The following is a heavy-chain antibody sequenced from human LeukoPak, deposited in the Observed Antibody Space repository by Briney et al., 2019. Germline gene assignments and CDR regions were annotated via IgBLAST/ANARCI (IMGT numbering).Heavy chain of an antibody. D-gene: IGHD5-12*01. V-gene: IGHV1-2*02. CDR2: INPEKRDT. CDR3: AKKVRGPSHPLDF. Sequence: ASVKVSCKASGYTFTGYSIHWVRQAPGQGLEWMGWINPEKRDTGYAHKFQGRVTMTSDTSISTAYMELSSLRSDDAAVYYCAKKVRGPSHPLDFWGQGTLVTVSS. CDR1: GYTFTGYS. J-gene: IGHJ4*02.